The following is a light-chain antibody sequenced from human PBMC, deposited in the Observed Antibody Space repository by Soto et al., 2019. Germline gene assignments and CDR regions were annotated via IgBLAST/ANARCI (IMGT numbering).Light chain of an antibody. V-gene: IGKV2D-29*01. CDR1: RSLLQVDGKTY. Sequence: DVVMTQTALSRSVTPGESASISFKSSRSLLQVDGKTYLYWYSQRPGQPPQVLIYEGSNRFSGVPDRFSGSGSGTDFTLKISRVEAEDVGVYYCLQSAQLPRTYGHGTKVDIK. CDR3: LQSAQLPRT. J-gene: IGKJ2*01. CDR2: EGS.